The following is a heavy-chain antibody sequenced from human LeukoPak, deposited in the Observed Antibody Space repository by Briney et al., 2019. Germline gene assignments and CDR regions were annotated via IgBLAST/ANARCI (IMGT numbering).Heavy chain of an antibody. J-gene: IGHJ4*02. Sequence: SETLSLTCTVSGGSISSYYWSWIRQPPGKGLEWIGEINHSGSTNYNPSLKSRATISVDTSKNQFSLKLSSVTAADTAVYYCARGREYQLPYLFDYWGQGTLVTVSS. CDR2: INHSGST. CDR1: GGSISSYY. V-gene: IGHV4-34*01. CDR3: ARGREYQLPYLFDY. D-gene: IGHD2-2*02.